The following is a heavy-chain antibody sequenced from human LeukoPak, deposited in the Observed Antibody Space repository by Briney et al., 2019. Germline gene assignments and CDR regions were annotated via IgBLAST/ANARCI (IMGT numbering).Heavy chain of an antibody. Sequence: GSVKVSCKASGYTFTSYDINWVRQATGQGLEWMGIINPSDGSTNYAQKFQGRVTMTRDMSTSTVYMELSSLRSEDTAVYYCARRTYSSSYFDYWGQGTLVTVSS. J-gene: IGHJ4*02. CDR3: ARRTYSSSYFDY. CDR1: GYTFTSYD. CDR2: INPSDGST. D-gene: IGHD6-6*01. V-gene: IGHV1-46*01.